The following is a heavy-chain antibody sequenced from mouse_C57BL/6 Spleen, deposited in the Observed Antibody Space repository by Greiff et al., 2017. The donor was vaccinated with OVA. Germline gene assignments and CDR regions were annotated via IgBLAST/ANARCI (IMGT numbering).Heavy chain of an antibody. V-gene: IGHV1-74*01. CDR1: GYTFTSYW. Sequence: QVQLQQPGAELVKPGASVKVSCKASGYTFTSYWMNWVKQRPGQGLEWIGRIYPSDSDTNYNQKFKGKATLTVDKSSSTTYMQLSSLTSEDSAVYYCAIRGYGYAMDYWGQGTTVTVSS. D-gene: IGHD2-2*01. CDR2: IYPSDSDT. CDR3: AIRGYGYAMDY. J-gene: IGHJ4*01.